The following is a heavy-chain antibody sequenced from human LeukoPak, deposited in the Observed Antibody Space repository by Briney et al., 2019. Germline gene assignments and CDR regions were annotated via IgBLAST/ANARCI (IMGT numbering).Heavy chain of an antibody. Sequence: PGGSLRLSCAASGLTLSSYGMSWVRQAPGKGLEWVSTISGRDTNTYYADSVEGRFTISRDNSKNTLYLQINSLRAEDTAVYYCAKRSDYGSNGNYFDSWGQGTPVTVSS. CDR3: AKRSDYGSNGNYFDS. V-gene: IGHV3-23*01. CDR2: ISGRDTNT. CDR1: GLTLSSYG. D-gene: IGHD4-23*01. J-gene: IGHJ4*02.